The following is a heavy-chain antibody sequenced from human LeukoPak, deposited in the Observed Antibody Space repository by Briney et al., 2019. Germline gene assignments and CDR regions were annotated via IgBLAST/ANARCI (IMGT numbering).Heavy chain of an antibody. CDR1: GFTFSSYG. Sequence: GGTLRLSCVGSGFTFSSYGMGWVRQAPGKGLEWVSYISSSGSTIYYADSVKGRFTISRDNAKNSLYLQMNSLRAEDTAVYYCARDRLYYYGSGSYYNRGDYWGQGTLVTVSS. CDR2: ISSSGSTI. V-gene: IGHV3-48*03. CDR3: ARDRLYYYGSGSYYNRGDY. J-gene: IGHJ4*02. D-gene: IGHD3-10*01.